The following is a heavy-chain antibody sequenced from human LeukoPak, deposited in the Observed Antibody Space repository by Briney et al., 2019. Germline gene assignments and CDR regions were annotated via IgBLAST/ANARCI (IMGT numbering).Heavy chain of an antibody. CDR3: AKGTVGGSYAGFDY. CDR2: ISGSGGST. V-gene: IGHV3-23*01. CDR1: GFTFSSYA. D-gene: IGHD3-16*01. Sequence: GGSLRLSCAASGFTFSSYAMSWVRQAPGKGLEWVSAISGSGGSTYYVDSVKGRFTISRDNSKNTLYLQMNSLRAEDTAVYYCAKGTVGGSYAGFDYWGQGTLVTVSS. J-gene: IGHJ4*02.